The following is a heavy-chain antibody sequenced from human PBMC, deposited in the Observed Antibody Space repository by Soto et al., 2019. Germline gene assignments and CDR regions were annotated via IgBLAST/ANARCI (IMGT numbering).Heavy chain of an antibody. J-gene: IGHJ4*02. D-gene: IGHD2-2*01. CDR1: GFTFTSYG. Sequence: QVQLVQSGAEVKKPGASMKVSCKASGFTFTSYGISWVRRAPGQGLEWMGWVSAYNGNTHYAQKLQGRVTMTTDTSTTKAYMELRSLRSEDTAVYYCSRGGSRWQPHEDYWGQGTLVTGSS. CDR3: SRGGSRWQPHEDY. V-gene: IGHV1-18*01. CDR2: VSAYNGNT.